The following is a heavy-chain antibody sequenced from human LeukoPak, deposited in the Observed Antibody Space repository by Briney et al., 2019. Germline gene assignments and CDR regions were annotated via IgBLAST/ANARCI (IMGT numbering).Heavy chain of an antibody. D-gene: IGHD3-10*01. J-gene: IGHJ5*02. V-gene: IGHV3-23*01. CDR1: GFTFSSYA. CDR3: AKDPRGSHNWLDP. Sequence: GGSLRLSCATSGFTFSSYAMYWVRQAPGKGLEWVSSISGSGGSTYYADSVKGRFTISRDNSKNTLYLQMNSLRAEDTAIYSCAKDPRGSHNWLDPWGQGTLDTVSS. CDR2: ISGSGGST.